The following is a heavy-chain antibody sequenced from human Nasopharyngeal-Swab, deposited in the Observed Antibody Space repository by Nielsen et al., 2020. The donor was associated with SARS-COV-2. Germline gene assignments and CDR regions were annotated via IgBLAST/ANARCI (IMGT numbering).Heavy chain of an antibody. CDR2: IYYSGST. V-gene: IGHV4-31*03. CDR1: GGSISNYY. D-gene: IGHD3-10*01. CDR3: ARAHNYGSGTEDAFDI. J-gene: IGHJ3*02. Sequence: SETLSLTCTVSGGSISNYYWSWIRQHPGKGLEWIGYIYYSGSTYYNPSLKSRVTISVDTSKNQFSLKLSSVTAADTAVYYCARAHNYGSGTEDAFDIWGQGTMVTVSS.